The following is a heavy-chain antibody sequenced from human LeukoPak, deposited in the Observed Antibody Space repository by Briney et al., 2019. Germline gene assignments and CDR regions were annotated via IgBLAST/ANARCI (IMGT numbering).Heavy chain of an antibody. CDR2: VRYDGNDK. J-gene: IGHJ4*02. CDR3: AKAGSGWYAPY. CDR1: GFTFSAYG. D-gene: IGHD6-19*01. Sequence: GGSLRLSCAASGFTFSAYGMQWVRQAPGKGLEWVAFVRYDGNDKYYADPVKGRFTISRDNSKNTVYLQMNSLRAEDTAVYYCAKAGSGWYAPYWGQGTLVTVSS. V-gene: IGHV3-30*02.